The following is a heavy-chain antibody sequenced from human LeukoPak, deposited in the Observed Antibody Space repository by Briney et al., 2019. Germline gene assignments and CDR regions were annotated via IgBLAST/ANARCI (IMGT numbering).Heavy chain of an antibody. V-gene: IGHV3-21*01. CDR2: ITSSSTYI. CDR3: ARDESLDY. J-gene: IGHJ4*02. Sequence: GGSLRLSCAASGFTFSSYIMNWVRQAPGEGLEWVSSITSSSTYIYYADSVKGRFTISRDNAKNSLYLQMNSLRAEDTAMYYCARDESLDYWGQGTLVTVSS. CDR1: GFTFSSYI.